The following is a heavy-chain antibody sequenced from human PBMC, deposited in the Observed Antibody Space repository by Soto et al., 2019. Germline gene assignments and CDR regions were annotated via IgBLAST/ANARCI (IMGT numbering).Heavy chain of an antibody. CDR2: ISYSGSS. V-gene: IGHV4-30-4*01. CDR3: ARGRGYGSYSGSVFDF. D-gene: IGHD3-10*01. CDR1: GGSISSRDYI. Sequence: SETLSLTCTVSGGSISSRDYIWSWIRQPPGKGLEWLGFISYSGSSFYNPSLKSRLTISVDTSKNQFSLKLTSVTAADTAVYYCARGRGYGSYSGSVFDFWGQGALVTVYS. J-gene: IGHJ4*02.